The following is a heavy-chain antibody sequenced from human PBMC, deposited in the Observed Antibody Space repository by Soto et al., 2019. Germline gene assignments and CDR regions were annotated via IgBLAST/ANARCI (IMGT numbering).Heavy chain of an antibody. Sequence: GGSLRLSCAASGFTFSNYAMSWLRQAPGKGLEWVSAISGSGGSTYYGDSVKGRFTISRDNSKNTLYLQMNSLRAEDTAVYYCAKSHSSGRYYFYYWGQRTVVPV. D-gene: IGHD6-19*01. J-gene: IGHJ4*02. CDR2: ISGSGGST. CDR1: GFTFSNYA. V-gene: IGHV3-23*01. CDR3: AKSHSSGRYYFYY.